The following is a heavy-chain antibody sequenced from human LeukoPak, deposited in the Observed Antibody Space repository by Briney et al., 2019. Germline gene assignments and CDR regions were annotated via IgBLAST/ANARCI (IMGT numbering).Heavy chain of an antibody. V-gene: IGHV3-23*01. CDR2: ISRSGGST. J-gene: IGHJ4*02. Sequence: GESLRLSCAASGFTFSSYAMSWVRQAPGKGLEWVSAISRSGGSTYYADSVKGRFTISRDNSKNTPYLQMTSLRAEATVVYYCANLQYGDRGAYFDYWGQGSLVTVYS. CDR3: ANLQYGDRGAYFDY. D-gene: IGHD4-17*01. CDR1: GFTFSSYA.